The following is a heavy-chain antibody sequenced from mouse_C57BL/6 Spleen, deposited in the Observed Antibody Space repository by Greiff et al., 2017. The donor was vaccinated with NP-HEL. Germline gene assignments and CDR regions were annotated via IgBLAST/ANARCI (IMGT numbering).Heavy chain of an antibody. CDR1: GFTFSSYA. CDR2: ISSGGDYI. J-gene: IGHJ4*01. V-gene: IGHV5-9-1*02. CDR3: TRDIDMDY. Sequence: EVQGVESGEGLVKPGGSLKLSCAASGFTFSSYAMSWVRQTPEKRLEWVAYISSGGDYIYYDDNVKGQFTISRDNSRNTLYMQMSSLKSEDTAMYYCTRDIDMDYWGQGTSVTVSS.